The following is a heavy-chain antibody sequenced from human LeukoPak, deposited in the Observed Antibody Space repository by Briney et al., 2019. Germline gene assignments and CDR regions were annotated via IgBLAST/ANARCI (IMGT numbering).Heavy chain of an antibody. CDR1: GFTFSSYS. CDR2: ISSSSSYI. Sequence: GGSLRLSCAASGFTFSSYSMNWVRQAPGKGLEWVSSISSSSSYIYYADSVKGRFTISRDNAKNSLYLQVNSLRAEDTAVYYCARGGYSGYDYFVWFDYWGQGTLVTVSS. V-gene: IGHV3-21*01. CDR3: ARGGYSGYDYFVWFDY. J-gene: IGHJ4*02. D-gene: IGHD5-12*01.